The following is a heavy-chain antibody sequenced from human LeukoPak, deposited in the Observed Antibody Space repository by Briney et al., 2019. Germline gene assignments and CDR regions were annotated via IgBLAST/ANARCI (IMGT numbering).Heavy chain of an antibody. CDR3: AKDPEDDYGDNGDY. V-gene: IGHV3-23*01. J-gene: IGHJ4*02. CDR1: GFTFSSYA. Sequence: QTGGSLRLSCAASGFTFSSYAMSWVRQAPGKGLEWVSAISGSGSSTYYADSVKGRFTISRDNSKNTLYLQMNSLRAEDTAVYYCAKDPEDDYGDNGDYWGQGTLVTVSS. CDR2: ISGSGSST. D-gene: IGHD4-17*01.